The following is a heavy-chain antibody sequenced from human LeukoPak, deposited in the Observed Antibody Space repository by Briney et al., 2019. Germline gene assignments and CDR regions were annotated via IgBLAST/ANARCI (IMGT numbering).Heavy chain of an antibody. CDR2: ISAYNGHT. CDR1: GYTFTSYG. J-gene: IGHJ4*02. Sequence: ASVNVSCKASGYTFTSYGISWVRQAPGQGLEWMGLISAYNGHTNYAQKLQGRVTMTTDTSTSTAYMELRSLRSDDTAVYYCARDLFWYYDSSGYYHYWGQGTLVTVSS. D-gene: IGHD3-22*01. V-gene: IGHV1-18*01. CDR3: ARDLFWYYDSSGYYHY.